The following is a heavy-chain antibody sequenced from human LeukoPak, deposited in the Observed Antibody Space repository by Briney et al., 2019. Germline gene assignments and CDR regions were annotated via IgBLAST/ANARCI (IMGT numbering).Heavy chain of an antibody. CDR1: GFTFSSYA. CDR3: AKAKKYCSGGSCCYFDY. J-gene: IGHJ4*02. CDR2: ISGSGGST. V-gene: IGHV3-23*01. Sequence: GGSLRLSCAASGFTFSSYAMSWVRQAPGKGLEWDSAISGSGGSTYYADSVKGRFTISRDNSKNTLYLQMNSLRAEDTAVYYCAKAKKYCSGGSCCYFDYWGQGTLVTVSS. D-gene: IGHD2-15*01.